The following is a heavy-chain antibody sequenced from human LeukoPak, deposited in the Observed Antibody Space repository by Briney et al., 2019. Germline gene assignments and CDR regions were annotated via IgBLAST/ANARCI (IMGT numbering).Heavy chain of an antibody. J-gene: IGHJ4*02. CDR2: ISNSGSN. CDR1: GGSISSYY. Sequence: SETLSLTCTVSGGSISSYYWSWIRQPAGKGLEWIGRISNSGSNNYNPSLKSRVTMSVDTPKNQFSLKLSSVTAADTAVYFCAKSYYTILTGYYHYFDYWGQGTLVTVSP. CDR3: AKSYYTILTGYYHYFDY. V-gene: IGHV4-4*07. D-gene: IGHD3-9*01.